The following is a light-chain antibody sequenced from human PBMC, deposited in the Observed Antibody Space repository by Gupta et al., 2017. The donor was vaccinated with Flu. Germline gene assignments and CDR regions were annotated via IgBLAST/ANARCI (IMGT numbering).Light chain of an antibody. Sequence: PSSLSASVGDRVTITCRASQSISSYLDWYQQKPGKAPKLLIYAASRVESGVPSRFSGSGSGTDFTLTISRLQPEDFASYYCQQRYSTPFTFGQGTKLEIK. J-gene: IGKJ2*01. V-gene: IGKV1-39*01. CDR1: QSISSY. CDR3: QQRYSTPFT. CDR2: AAS.